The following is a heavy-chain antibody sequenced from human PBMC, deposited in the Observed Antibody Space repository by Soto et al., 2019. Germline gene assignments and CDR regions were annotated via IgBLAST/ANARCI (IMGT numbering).Heavy chain of an antibody. CDR2: ISYDGGNK. CDR3: ARDETDYSNYGNWFDP. D-gene: IGHD4-4*01. Sequence: GGSLRLSCAASGFTFSSYAMHWVRQAPGKGLEWVAVISYDGGNKYYADSVKGRFTISRDNSKSTLYLQMNSLRAEDTAVYYCARDETDYSNYGNWFDPWGQGTLVTVS. V-gene: IGHV3-30-3*01. J-gene: IGHJ5*02. CDR1: GFTFSSYA.